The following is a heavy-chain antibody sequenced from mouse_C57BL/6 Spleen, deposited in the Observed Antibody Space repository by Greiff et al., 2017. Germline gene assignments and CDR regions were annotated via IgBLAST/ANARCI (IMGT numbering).Heavy chain of an antibody. CDR3: AKKRASWGFDY. CDR2: IDPSDSYT. D-gene: IGHD4-1*01. V-gene: IGHV1-69*01. CDR1: GYTFTSYW. J-gene: IGHJ2*01. Sequence: QVQLQQPGAELVMPGASVKLSCKASGYTFTSYWMHWVKQRPGQGLEWIGEIDPSDSYTNYNQKFKGKSTLTVDKSSSTAYMQLSSLTSEDSAVYYCAKKRASWGFDYWGQGTTLTVSS.